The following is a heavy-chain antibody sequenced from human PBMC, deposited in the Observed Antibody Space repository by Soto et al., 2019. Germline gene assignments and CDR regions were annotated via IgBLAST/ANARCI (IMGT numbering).Heavy chain of an antibody. CDR1: GYTFSTYT. CDR3: ARDTETLGPRANDALDI. D-gene: IGHD3-3*02. V-gene: IGHV1-3*01. Sequence: AASVKVSCKAAGYTFSTYTMNWVRQAPGQGLEWMGWINAGSGNTKYSQNFQGRVSITRDTSASTVYMELTGLKSEDTAVYYCARDTETLGPRANDALDIWGQGTMVTVSS. CDR2: INAGSGNT. J-gene: IGHJ3*02.